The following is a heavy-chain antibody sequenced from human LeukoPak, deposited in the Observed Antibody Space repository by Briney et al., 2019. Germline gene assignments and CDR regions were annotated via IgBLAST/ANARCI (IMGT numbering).Heavy chain of an antibody. Sequence: PGRPLTLSCVASGFTFSDYYMSWIRQAPGKGLEWFSYISSSGSTIYYTDSVKGRFTIYRDNAKNSLYLQMNSLRAEDTAVYYCARDSEVDTYYYYYGMDVWGQGTTVTVSS. J-gene: IGHJ6*02. D-gene: IGHD1-26*01. V-gene: IGHV3-11*01. CDR3: ARDSEVDTYYYYYGMDV. CDR1: GFTFSDYY. CDR2: ISSSGSTI.